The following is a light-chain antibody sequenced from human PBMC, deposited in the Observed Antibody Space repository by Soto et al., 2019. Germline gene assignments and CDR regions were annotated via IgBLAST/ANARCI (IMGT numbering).Light chain of an antibody. CDR1: QSVSSSY. CDR2: GAS. V-gene: IGKV3-20*01. Sequence: EIVLTQSPGTLSLSPGEGATLSCRASQSVSSSYLAWYQQKPGQAPRLLIYGASTRATGIPDRFSGSGSGTDFTLTITRLEPEDFAAYYCEQYHSSPRTFGRGTKVEIK. CDR3: EQYHSSPRT. J-gene: IGKJ1*01.